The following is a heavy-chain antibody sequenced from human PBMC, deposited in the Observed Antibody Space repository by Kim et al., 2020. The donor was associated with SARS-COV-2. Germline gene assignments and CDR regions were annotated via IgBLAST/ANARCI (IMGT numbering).Heavy chain of an antibody. CDR1: GFRFSDHY. CDR3: AKSSSYGPNWFDP. V-gene: IGHV3-11*03. Sequence: GGSLRLSCAASGFRFSDHYMSWVRQAPGKGLEWVSYISSSGASTNYADSVKGRFTISRDNAKNSLYLQMNSLRAEDTAVYHCAKSSSYGPNWFDPWGQGT. J-gene: IGHJ5*02. CDR2: ISSSGAST. D-gene: IGHD3-16*01.